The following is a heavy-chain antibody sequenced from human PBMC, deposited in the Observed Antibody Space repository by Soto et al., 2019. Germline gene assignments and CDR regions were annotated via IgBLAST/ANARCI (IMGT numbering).Heavy chain of an antibody. CDR3: AKADGEQWLLPHLEN. D-gene: IGHD6-19*01. J-gene: IGHJ4*02. Sequence: EVQLLESGGDLVRPGESLRLSCAASGFNFNKYAMSWVRQAPGEGLEWVSGISCCGGTASYADSVTGRFTIARDDSKNTLFLHMNSLRVEDTAEYYCAKADGEQWLLPHLENWGRGTLVTVS. V-gene: IGHV3-23*01. CDR1: GFNFNKYA. CDR2: ISCCGGTA.